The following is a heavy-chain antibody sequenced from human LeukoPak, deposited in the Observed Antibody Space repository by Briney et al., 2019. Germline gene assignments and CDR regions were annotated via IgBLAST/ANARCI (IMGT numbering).Heavy chain of an antibody. J-gene: IGHJ6*02. CDR3: ARRPPPYSYGADYGMDV. CDR1: GFTFSDCY. CDR2: ISSSGSTI. D-gene: IGHD5-18*01. Sequence: GGSLRLSCAASGFTFSDCYMSWLRQAPGKGLEWVSYISSSGSTIYYADSVKGRFTISRDNAKNSLYLQMNSLRAEDTAVYYCARRPPPYSYGADYGMDVWGQGTTVTVSS. V-gene: IGHV3-11*01.